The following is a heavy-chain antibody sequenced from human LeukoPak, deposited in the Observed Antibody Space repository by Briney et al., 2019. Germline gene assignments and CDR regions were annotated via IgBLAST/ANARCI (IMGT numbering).Heavy chain of an antibody. J-gene: IGHJ5*02. CDR3: ARGNILTGYYSPNWFDP. CDR1: GYTFTSYY. D-gene: IGHD3-9*01. CDR2: INPSGGST. Sequence: ASVKVSCKASGYTFTSYYMHWVRQAPGQGLEWMGIINPSGGSTSYAQKFQGRVAMTRDTSTSTVYMELSSLRSEDTAVYYCARGNILTGYYSPNWFDPWGQGTQVTVSS. V-gene: IGHV1-46*01.